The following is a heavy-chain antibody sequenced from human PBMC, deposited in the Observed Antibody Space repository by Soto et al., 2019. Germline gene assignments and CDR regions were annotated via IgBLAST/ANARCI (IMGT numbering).Heavy chain of an antibody. J-gene: IGHJ3*02. Sequence: ASVKVSCKASGYTFTSYGISWVRQAPGQGLEWMGWISAYNGNTNYAQKLQGGVTMTTDTSTSTAYMELRSLRSDDTAVYYCGILKYYYDSSGYYPPVAFDIWGQGTMVTVSS. D-gene: IGHD3-22*01. V-gene: IGHV1-18*01. CDR3: GILKYYYDSSGYYPPVAFDI. CDR2: ISAYNGNT. CDR1: GYTFTSYG.